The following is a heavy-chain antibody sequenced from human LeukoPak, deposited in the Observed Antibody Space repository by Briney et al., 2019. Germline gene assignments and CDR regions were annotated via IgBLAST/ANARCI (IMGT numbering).Heavy chain of an antibody. CDR2: ISSSAI. CDR1: GFTFSNHY. V-gene: IGHV3-48*01. Sequence: GGSLRLSCAASGFTFSNHYMNWVRQAPGKGLEWVSYISSSAIYYADSVRGRFTISRDNAKNSLSLQMNSLRADDTAVYYCARDGRIQWELDYWGPGILVTVSS. D-gene: IGHD1-26*01. J-gene: IGHJ4*02. CDR3: ARDGRIQWELDY.